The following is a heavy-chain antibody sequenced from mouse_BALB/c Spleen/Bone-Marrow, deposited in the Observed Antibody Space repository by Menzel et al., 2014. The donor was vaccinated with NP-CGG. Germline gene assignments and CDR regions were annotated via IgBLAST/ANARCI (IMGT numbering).Heavy chain of an antibody. J-gene: IGHJ4*01. V-gene: IGHV1-9*01. Sequence: VQLQQSGAELMKPGASVKISCKATGYTFSSYWIEWVKQRPGHGLEWIGEILPGSGSTNYNEKFKGKATFTADTSSNTAYMQLSSLTSEDSAVYHCARKGYWDYYAMDYWGQGTSVTVSS. CDR2: ILPGSGST. CDR3: ARKGYWDYYAMDY. CDR1: GYTFSSYW. D-gene: IGHD2-3*01.